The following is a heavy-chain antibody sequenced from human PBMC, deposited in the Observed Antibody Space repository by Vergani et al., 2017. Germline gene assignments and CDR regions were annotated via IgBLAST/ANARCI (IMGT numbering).Heavy chain of an antibody. J-gene: IGHJ3*02. CDR2: IYYSGST. V-gene: IGHV4-61*01. D-gene: IGHD2/OR15-2a*01. Sequence: QVQLQESGPGLVKPSQTLSLTCTVSGGSISSGSYYWSWIRQPPGKGLEWIGYIYYSGSTNYNPSLKSRVTISVDTSKNQFSLKLSSVTAADTAVYYCARRVVEYHDAFDIWGQGTMVTVSS. CDR1: GGSISSGSYY. CDR3: ARRVVEYHDAFDI.